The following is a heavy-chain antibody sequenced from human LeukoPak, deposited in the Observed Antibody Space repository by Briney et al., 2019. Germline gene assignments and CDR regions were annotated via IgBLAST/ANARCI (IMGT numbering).Heavy chain of an antibody. Sequence: SETLSLTCTVSGYSISSGYHWAWFRQTPGKRLEWLGSIYQDGSTYDNQSLKSRVTLSVDTSKNAFSLKMKTVTVEDTAVYYCARSEIDDYSRYWGQGTLVIVSS. CDR3: ARSEIDDYSRY. V-gene: IGHV4-38-2*02. CDR2: IYQDGST. D-gene: IGHD3-16*01. CDR1: GYSISSGYH. J-gene: IGHJ4*02.